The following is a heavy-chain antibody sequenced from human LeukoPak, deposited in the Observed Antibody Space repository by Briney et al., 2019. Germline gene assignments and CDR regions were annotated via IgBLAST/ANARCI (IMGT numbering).Heavy chain of an antibody. D-gene: IGHD3-10*01. CDR2: IYYSGIT. J-gene: IGHJ6*03. CDR3: ARHQEAMVRGVLYYMDV. Sequence: SETLSLTCTVSGGSISTSDRYWGWIRQPPGKGLEWIESIYYSGITYRNPSLKSRVTISVDTSKNQFSLRLSSVTAADTAVYYCARHQEAMVRGVLYYMDVWGKGTTVTISS. CDR1: GGSISTSDRY. V-gene: IGHV4-39*01.